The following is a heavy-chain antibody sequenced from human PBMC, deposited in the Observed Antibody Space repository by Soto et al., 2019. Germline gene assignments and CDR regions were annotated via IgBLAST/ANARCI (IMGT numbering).Heavy chain of an antibody. CDR3: ARAYGYYFDY. CDR2: IYYSGST. D-gene: IGHD4-17*01. Sequence: QVQLQESGPGLVKPSETLSLTCTISGDSSSSYYWSWIRKTPGKGLEWIGYIYYSGSTNYNPSLKSRVTISVDTSKNQFSLKLSSVTAPDTAEYYCARAYGYYFDYWGQGTLVTVSS. J-gene: IGHJ4*02. CDR1: GDSSSSYY. V-gene: IGHV4-59*01.